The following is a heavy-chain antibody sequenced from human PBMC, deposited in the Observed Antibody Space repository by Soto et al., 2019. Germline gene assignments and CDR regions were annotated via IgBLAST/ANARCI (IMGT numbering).Heavy chain of an antibody. J-gene: IGHJ3*02. CDR2: INPATGAA. D-gene: IGHD3-3*01. CDR3: ARGGGVGVAGSAAFDM. Sequence: QLHLVQSGAVVKKPGASVTVSCSASGYPVTAYYMHWVRQAPGRGLEWMGGINPATGAAKYTQTFQGRVTVTRDASPSTVFMELSGLTAEDPAVFYCARGGGVGVAGSAAFDMWGQGTLVTFSS. V-gene: IGHV1-2*02. CDR1: GYPVTAYY.